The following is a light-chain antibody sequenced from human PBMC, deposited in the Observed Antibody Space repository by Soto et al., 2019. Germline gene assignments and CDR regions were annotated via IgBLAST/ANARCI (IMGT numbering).Light chain of an antibody. J-gene: IGKJ1*01. CDR2: GAS. CDR1: QSVSRSH. CDR3: QQYASSPWT. Sequence: EIVLTQSPGTLSLSPGERSTLSCRASQSVSRSHLAWFQQKPGQAPRLLIYGASNRATGIPDRVSGSGSGTDFTLTINRPEPEDFAVYYCQQYASSPWTFGQGTTGDIK. V-gene: IGKV3-20*01.